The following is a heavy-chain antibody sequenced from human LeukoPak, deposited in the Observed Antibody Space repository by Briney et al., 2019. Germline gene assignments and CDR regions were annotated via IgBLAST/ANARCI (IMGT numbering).Heavy chain of an antibody. Sequence: SVNVSCTASGGTFSIYAISWVRQAPGQGLEWMGRIIPILGIANYAQKFQGRVTITADKSTSTAYMELSSLRPEATAVYYCARRKDYDDANNYYYYGMDVWGQGTTVTVSS. CDR1: GGTFSIYA. J-gene: IGHJ6*02. CDR2: IIPILGIA. CDR3: ARRKDYDDANNYYYYGMDV. V-gene: IGHV1-69*04. D-gene: IGHD4-17*01.